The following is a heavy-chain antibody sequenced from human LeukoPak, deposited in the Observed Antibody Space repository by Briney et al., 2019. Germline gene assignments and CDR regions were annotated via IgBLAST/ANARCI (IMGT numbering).Heavy chain of an antibody. CDR1: GFTFSSYW. D-gene: IGHD2-21*02. CDR2: IKHDGSEK. Sequence: GGSLRLFCAASGFTFSSYWMSWVRQAPGKGLEWVANIKHDGSEKYYVDSVKGRFTISRDNAKNSLYLQVNSLRAEDTAVYYCGRSGRCGGDCYSNDYWGQGTLVTVSS. CDR3: GRSGRCGGDCYSNDY. J-gene: IGHJ4*02. V-gene: IGHV3-7*04.